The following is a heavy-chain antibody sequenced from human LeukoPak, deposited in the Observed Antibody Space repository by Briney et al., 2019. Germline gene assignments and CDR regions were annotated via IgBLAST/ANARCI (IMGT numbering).Heavy chain of an antibody. D-gene: IGHD3-22*01. Sequence: ASVKVSCKASGYTFTGYYMHWVRQAPGQGLEWMGWINPNSGGTNYAQKFQGRVTMTRDTSISTAYMELSRLRSDDTAVYYCARVRYYYDSSGSIDYWGQGTLVTVSS. CDR2: INPNSGGT. CDR1: GYTFTGYY. J-gene: IGHJ4*02. CDR3: ARVRYYYDSSGSIDY. V-gene: IGHV1-2*02.